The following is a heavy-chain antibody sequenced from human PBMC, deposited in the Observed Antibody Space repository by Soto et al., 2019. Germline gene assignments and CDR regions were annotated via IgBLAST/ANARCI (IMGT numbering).Heavy chain of an antibody. CDR3: AKGGSSWTEWFDP. Sequence: ASVKVSCKASGYPLTAKYLHWVRQAPGQGLEWMGWINPSSGGTKEAQKFRGRVTMTRDTSISAAYMELSRLTSDDTAVYYCAKGGSSWTEWFDPWGQGTLVTVSS. V-gene: IGHV1-2*02. D-gene: IGHD6-13*01. J-gene: IGHJ5*02. CDR2: INPSSGGT. CDR1: GYPLTAKY.